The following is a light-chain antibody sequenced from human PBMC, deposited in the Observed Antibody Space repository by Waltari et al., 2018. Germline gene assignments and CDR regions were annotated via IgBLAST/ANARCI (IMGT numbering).Light chain of an antibody. CDR1: QAIRND. V-gene: IGKV1-17*01. Sequence: DIQMTQSPSSLSASVGDRFTITCRTSQAIRNDLGWFQQKPGKSPKRLLHGASRLQSGVPSRFSGSGYGTEFTLTLNSLQPEDFATYYCLQHNTYPLTFGGGTKVEIK. CDR3: LQHNTYPLT. J-gene: IGKJ4*01. CDR2: GAS.